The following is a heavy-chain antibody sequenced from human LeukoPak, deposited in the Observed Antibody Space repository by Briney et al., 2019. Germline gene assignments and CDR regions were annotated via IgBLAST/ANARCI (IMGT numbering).Heavy chain of an antibody. Sequence: ASVKASCKASGYTFTSYDINWVRQATGQGHEWMGWMNPNSGNTGYAQKFQGRVTITRSTSISTAYMELSSLRSDDTAVYYCAKAYSSSWYSPVYYYYMDVWGKGTTVTVSS. V-gene: IGHV1-8*03. CDR1: GYTFTSYD. D-gene: IGHD6-13*01. CDR3: AKAYSSSWYSPVYYYYMDV. J-gene: IGHJ6*03. CDR2: MNPNSGNT.